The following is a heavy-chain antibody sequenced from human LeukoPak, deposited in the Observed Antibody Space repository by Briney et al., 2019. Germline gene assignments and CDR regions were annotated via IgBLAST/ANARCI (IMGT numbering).Heavy chain of an antibody. CDR2: ISSSGSTI. D-gene: IGHD5-12*01. CDR3: ARERGYSGYDYFIDSSSDY. CDR1: GFTFSSYE. V-gene: IGHV3-48*03. Sequence: GGSLRLSCAASGFTFSSYEMNWVRQAPGKGLEWVSYISSSGSTIYNADSVKGRFTISRDNAKNSLYLQMNSLRAEDTADYYCARERGYSGYDYFIDSSSDYWGQGTLVTVSS. J-gene: IGHJ4*02.